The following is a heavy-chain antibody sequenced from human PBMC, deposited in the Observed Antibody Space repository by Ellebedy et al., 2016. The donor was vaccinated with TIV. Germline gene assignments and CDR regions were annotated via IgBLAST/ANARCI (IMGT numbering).Heavy chain of an antibody. CDR1: GFTFSGST. V-gene: IGHV3-73*01. Sequence: PGGSLRLSCAASGFTFSGSTMHWVRQASGKGLEWVGRIRSKANSYATVYAASVKGRFTISRDDSQNTVYLQMNSLKTEDTAVYYCTRGHCSGATCYLHYYYGMDVWGQGTTVTVSS. D-gene: IGHD2-15*01. CDR2: IRSKANSYAT. CDR3: TRGHCSGATCYLHYYYGMDV. J-gene: IGHJ6*02.